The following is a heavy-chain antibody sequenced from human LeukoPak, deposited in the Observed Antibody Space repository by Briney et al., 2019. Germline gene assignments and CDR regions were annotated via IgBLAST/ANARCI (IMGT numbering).Heavy chain of an antibody. J-gene: IGHJ4*02. CDR3: ARRRGSYLDY. CDR1: GGSISSSSYS. Sequence: SETLSLTCTVSGGSISSSSYSWGWIRQPPGKGLEWIGSIYYSGSTSYNPSLKSRVTISVDTSKNQFSLKLSSVTAADTAVYYCARRRGSYLDYWGQGTLVTVSS. CDR2: IYYSGST. V-gene: IGHV4-39*01. D-gene: IGHD1-26*01.